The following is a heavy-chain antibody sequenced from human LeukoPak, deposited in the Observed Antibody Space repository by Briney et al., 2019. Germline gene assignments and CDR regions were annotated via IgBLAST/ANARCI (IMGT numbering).Heavy chain of an antibody. J-gene: IGHJ3*02. CDR3: AREDLYDGGGPDGFDI. Sequence: AASVKVSCKASGYTFTGYYMHWVRQAPGQGLEWMGLINPSGDSTRYSHKFQGTVTMTRDTSTSTVYMELSSLKSEDTAVYYCAREDLYDGGGPDGFDIWGQGTMVTVSS. CDR2: INPSGDST. CDR1: GYTFTGYY. D-gene: IGHD3-22*01. V-gene: IGHV1-46*01.